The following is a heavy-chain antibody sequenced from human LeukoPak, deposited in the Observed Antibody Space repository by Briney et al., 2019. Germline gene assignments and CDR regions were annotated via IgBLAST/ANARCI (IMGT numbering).Heavy chain of an antibody. CDR3: ARVGTVRYYYDSSGPY. J-gene: IGHJ4*02. Sequence: ASVKVSCKASGYTFTGYYMHWVRQAPGQGLEWMGWINPNSGGTNYAQKFQGRVTMTRDTSISTAYMELSRLRSDDTAVYYCARVGTVRYYYDSSGPYWGQGTLVTDSS. D-gene: IGHD3-22*01. CDR2: INPNSGGT. V-gene: IGHV1-2*02. CDR1: GYTFTGYY.